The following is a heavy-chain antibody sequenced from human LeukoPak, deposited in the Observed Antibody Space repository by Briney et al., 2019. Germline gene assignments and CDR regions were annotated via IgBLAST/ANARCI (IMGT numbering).Heavy chain of an antibody. J-gene: IGHJ3*02. D-gene: IGHD3-10*01. Sequence: GGSLRLSCAASGFTFSDYYMSWILQAPGKGLEWVSYISSSGSTIYYADSVKGRFTISRDNAKNSLYLQMNSLRAEDTAVYYCARGLVTMVRGVISDAFDIWGQGTMVTVSS. V-gene: IGHV3-11*01. CDR2: ISSSGSTI. CDR1: GFTFSDYY. CDR3: ARGLVTMVRGVISDAFDI.